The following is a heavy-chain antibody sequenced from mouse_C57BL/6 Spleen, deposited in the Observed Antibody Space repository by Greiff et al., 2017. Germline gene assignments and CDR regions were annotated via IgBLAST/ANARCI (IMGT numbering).Heavy chain of an antibody. D-gene: IGHD1-1*01. J-gene: IGHJ2*01. CDR1: GYTFTSYW. V-gene: IGHV1-5*01. CDR2: IYPGTSDT. CDR3: TSERDDYYGSSYPFY. Sequence: EVQLQQSGTVLARPGASVKMSCKTSGYTFTSYWMHWVKQRPGQGLEWIGAIYPGTSDTSYNQKFKGKAKLTAGTSASTAYMELSSLTNEDSAVYYCTSERDDYYGSSYPFYWGQGTTLTVSS.